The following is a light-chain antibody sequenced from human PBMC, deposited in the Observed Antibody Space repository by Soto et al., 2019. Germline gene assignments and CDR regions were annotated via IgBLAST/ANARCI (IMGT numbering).Light chain of an antibody. J-gene: IGKJ2*01. CDR3: QQYGSSLYP. Sequence: EIVWTQSPGTLSLSPGERATLSCRASQSVSSSYLAWYQQKPGQAPRLLIYGASSRATGIPDRFSGSGSGTDFTLTISRLEPEDFAVYYCQQYGSSLYPFGQGTKLEIK. CDR2: GAS. CDR1: QSVSSSY. V-gene: IGKV3-20*01.